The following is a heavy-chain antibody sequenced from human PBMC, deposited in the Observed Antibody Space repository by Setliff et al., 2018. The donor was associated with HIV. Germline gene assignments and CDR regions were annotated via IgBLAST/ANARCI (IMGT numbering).Heavy chain of an antibody. CDR1: GFTFSDYY. CDR3: ARDLDPYFAMAV. CDR2: ISSSSSYI. J-gene: IGHJ6*02. Sequence: TGGSLRLSCAASGFTFSDYYLNWVRQAPGKGLEWVSSISSSSSYIYYADSVKGRFTISADTSKNTLYLQMTRLSAEDTAVYYCARDLDPYFAMAVWGQGTTVTVSS. V-gene: IGHV3-21*04.